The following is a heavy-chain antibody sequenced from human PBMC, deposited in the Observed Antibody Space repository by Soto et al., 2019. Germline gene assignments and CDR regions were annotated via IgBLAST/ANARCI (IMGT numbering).Heavy chain of an antibody. CDR1: GYTFTSYG. Sequence: ASVKVSCKASGYTFTSYGISWVRQAPGQGLEWMGWISAYNGNTNYAQKLQGRVTMTTDTSTSTAYMELRSLRSDDTAVYYCARANWNYRSGYYYGMDVWGQGTTVTSP. CDR2: ISAYNGNT. D-gene: IGHD1-7*01. CDR3: ARANWNYRSGYYYGMDV. V-gene: IGHV1-18*01. J-gene: IGHJ6*02.